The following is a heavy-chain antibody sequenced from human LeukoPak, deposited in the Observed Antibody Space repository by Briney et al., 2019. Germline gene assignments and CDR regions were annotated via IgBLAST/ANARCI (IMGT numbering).Heavy chain of an antibody. Sequence: GGSLRLSCAASGFTFSDYYMSWIRQAPGKGLEWVSYISSSGSTIYYADSVKGRFTISRDNAKNSLYLQMNSLRAEDTAVYYCARVDYYGSGSYQAPDVWGKGTTVTVSS. CDR1: GFTFSDYY. J-gene: IGHJ6*04. CDR3: ARVDYYGSGSYQAPDV. D-gene: IGHD3-10*01. V-gene: IGHV3-11*04. CDR2: ISSSGSTI.